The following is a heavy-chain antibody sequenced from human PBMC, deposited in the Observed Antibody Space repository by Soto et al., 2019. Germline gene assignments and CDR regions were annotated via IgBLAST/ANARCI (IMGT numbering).Heavy chain of an antibody. CDR1: GFTFSSYA. D-gene: IGHD1-26*01. CDR3: AKGGAGYYYGMDV. J-gene: IGHJ6*02. V-gene: IGHV3-23*01. Sequence: GGSLRLSCAASGFTFSSYAMSWVRQAPGKGLEWVSAISGSGGSTYYADSVKGRFTISRDNSKNMLYLQMNSLRAEDTAVYYCAKGGAGYYYGMDVWGQGTTVTVSS. CDR2: ISGSGGST.